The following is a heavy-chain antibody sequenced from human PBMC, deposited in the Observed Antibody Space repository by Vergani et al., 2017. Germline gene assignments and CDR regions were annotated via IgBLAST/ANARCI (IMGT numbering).Heavy chain of an antibody. J-gene: IGHJ4*02. V-gene: IGHV3-30*02. CDR3: AKHFRGWGIDY. CDR2: IQFDGSNQ. Sequence: QVQLVESGGGVVQRGGSLRLSCATSGSTLSNYDMQWIRQGPGKGLEFVAFIQFDGSNQYYADSVKGRLTLSRDFSKNTLYLQMNSLRTDDTATYYCAKHFRGWGIDYWGQGTQVIVSS. CDR1: GSTLSNYD. D-gene: IGHD3-16*01.